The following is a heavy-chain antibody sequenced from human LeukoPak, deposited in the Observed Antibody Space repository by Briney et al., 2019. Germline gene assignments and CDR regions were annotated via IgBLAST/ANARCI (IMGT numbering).Heavy chain of an antibody. Sequence: SETLSLACTFSGDSFSDYYWTWIRRPPGGTLEWIGHIYYRGSTKYNPSLKNRVSISLDTSKNQVSLTLTSVTAADTAVYYCAGVMRWTSGPVELGWFDRWGQGTQVTVSS. D-gene: IGHD1-1*01. CDR1: GDSFSDYY. J-gene: IGHJ5*02. V-gene: IGHV4-59*01. CDR2: IYYRGST. CDR3: AGVMRWTSGPVELGWFDR.